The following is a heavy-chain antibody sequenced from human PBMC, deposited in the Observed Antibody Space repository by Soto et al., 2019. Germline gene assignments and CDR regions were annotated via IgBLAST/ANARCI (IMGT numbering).Heavy chain of an antibody. D-gene: IGHD3-22*01. CDR2: IYYSGST. CDR3: ARVHTYYYDSSGYFRVGAFDI. V-gene: IGHV4-31*03. J-gene: IGHJ3*02. Sequence: PSETLSLTCTVSGGSISSGGYYWSWIRQHPGKGLEWIGYIYYSGSTYYNPSLKSRVTISVDTSKNQFSLKLSSVTAADTAVYYCARVHTYYYDSSGYFRVGAFDIWGQGTMVTVSS. CDR1: GGSISSGGYY.